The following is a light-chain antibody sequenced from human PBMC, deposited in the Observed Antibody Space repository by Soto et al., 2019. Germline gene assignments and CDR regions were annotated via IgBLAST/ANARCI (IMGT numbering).Light chain of an antibody. V-gene: IGKV1-17*01. Sequence: DIRMTQSPSSLSASIGDRVTITSRASQGISNDLGWYQQKPGLAPKRLISAASTLQSGVPSRFRGSGSGTEFSLTISGLQTEDIATYYCLQHHSYPWTFGQGTKVDIK. CDR2: AAS. CDR1: QGISND. CDR3: LQHHSYPWT. J-gene: IGKJ1*01.